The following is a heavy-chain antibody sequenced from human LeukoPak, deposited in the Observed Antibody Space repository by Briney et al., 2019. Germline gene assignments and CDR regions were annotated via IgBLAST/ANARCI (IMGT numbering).Heavy chain of an antibody. J-gene: IGHJ4*02. CDR3: ARGHSSIVTAIPYYFDY. CDR2: INHSGST. V-gene: IGHV4-34*01. CDR1: GGSFSGYY. Sequence: PSETLSLTCAVYGGSFSGYYWSWIRQPPGEGLEWIGEINHSGSTNYNPSLKSRVTISVDTSKSQFSLKLSSVTAADTAVYYCARGHSSIVTAIPYYFDYWGRGILVTVSS. D-gene: IGHD2-21*02.